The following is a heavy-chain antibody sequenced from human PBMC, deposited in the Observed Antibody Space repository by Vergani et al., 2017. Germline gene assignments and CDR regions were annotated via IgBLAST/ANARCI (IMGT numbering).Heavy chain of an antibody. CDR3: ARGDYGILTGYRY. J-gene: IGHJ4*02. CDR2: INPSGGHT. D-gene: IGHD3-9*01. Sequence: QVQVVQSGAEVKKSGASVKVSCNTSGYTFSNYYMHWVRQAPGQGLECMGIINPSGGHTNYSQKFQGRVTMTRDTSTGTVYMELGSLRSEDTAIYYCARGDYGILTGYRYWGQGNLVTVSA. CDR1: GYTFSNYY. V-gene: IGHV1-46*01.